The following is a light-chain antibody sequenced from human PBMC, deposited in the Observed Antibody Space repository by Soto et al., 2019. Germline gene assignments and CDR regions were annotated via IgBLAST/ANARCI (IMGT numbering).Light chain of an antibody. V-gene: IGKV3-15*01. CDR3: QQYSNWPLT. CDR1: QSVSSN. CDR2: GAS. Sequence: EIVMTQSPATLSVSPGERATLSCRARQSVSSNLAWYQQKPGQAPRLLIYGASTRATGIPDRFSGSGSGTEFTLTISSLHSEDFAVYYCQQYSNWPLTFGGGTKVEIK. J-gene: IGKJ4*01.